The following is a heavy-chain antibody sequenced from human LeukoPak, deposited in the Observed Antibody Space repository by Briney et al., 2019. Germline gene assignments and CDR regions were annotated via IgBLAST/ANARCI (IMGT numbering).Heavy chain of an antibody. J-gene: IGHJ6*03. Sequence: SQTLSLTCTVSGGSLSSGSYYWSWIRQPAGKGLEWIGRIYTSGSTNYNPSLKSRVTISVDTSKNQFSLKLSSVTAADTAVYYCARERTDRSGYPYYYYYYMDVWGKGTTVTVSS. CDR2: IYTSGST. CDR1: GGSLSSGSYY. CDR3: ARERTDRSGYPYYYYYYMDV. V-gene: IGHV4-61*02. D-gene: IGHD5-12*01.